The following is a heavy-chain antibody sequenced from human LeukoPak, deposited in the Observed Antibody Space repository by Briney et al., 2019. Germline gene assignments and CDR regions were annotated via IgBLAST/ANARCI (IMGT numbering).Heavy chain of an antibody. D-gene: IGHD6-19*01. CDR3: AKDPYSSGWYSNYFDY. CDR1: GFTVSSNY. CDR2: IYSGGST. V-gene: IGHV3-66*01. Sequence: GGSLRLSCAASGFTVSSNYMSWVRQAPGKGLEWVSVIYSGGSTYYADSVKGRFTISRDNSKNTLYLQMNSLRAEDTAVYYCAKDPYSSGWYSNYFDYWGQGTLVTVSS. J-gene: IGHJ4*02.